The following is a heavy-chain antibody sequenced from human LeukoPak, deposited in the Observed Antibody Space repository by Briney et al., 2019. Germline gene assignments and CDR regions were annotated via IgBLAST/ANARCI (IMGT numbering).Heavy chain of an antibody. CDR3: AKGRVVVAATALFDY. CDR2: MSGSGGST. J-gene: IGHJ4*02. V-gene: IGHV3-23*01. CDR1: GFTFSSYA. Sequence: GGSLRLSCAASGFTFSSYAMSWVRQAPGKGLEWVSAMSGSGGSTYYADSVRGRFTISRDNSKSTLFLQMNSLRAEDTAVYYCAKGRVVVAATALFDYWGQGTLATVSS. D-gene: IGHD2-15*01.